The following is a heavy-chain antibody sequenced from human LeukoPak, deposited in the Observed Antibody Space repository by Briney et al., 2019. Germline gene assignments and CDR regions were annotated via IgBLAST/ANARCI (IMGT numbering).Heavy chain of an antibody. CDR3: ARDGVVGFDY. D-gene: IGHD2-15*01. J-gene: IGHJ4*02. Sequence: GGSLRLSCAASGFTVSSNYMSWVRQARGKGLEWVSIMYGDGSTYYADTVMGRFTISRHNYKNTLYPQMNSLRPEDTAVYYFARDGVVGFDYWGQGTLVTVST. CDR1: GFTVSSNY. CDR2: MYGDGST. V-gene: IGHV3-53*04.